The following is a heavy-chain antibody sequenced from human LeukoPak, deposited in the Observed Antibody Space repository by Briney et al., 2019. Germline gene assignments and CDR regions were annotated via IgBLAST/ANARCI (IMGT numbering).Heavy chain of an antibody. J-gene: IGHJ4*02. CDR2: ISGSGGST. CDR3: AKRPIVVVTAIRHFNY. Sequence: PGGSLRLSCAASGFTFRSYAMSWVRQAPGKGLEWVSDISGSGGSTYYADSVKGRFTISRDNSKNTLYLQMNSLRAEDTAVYYCAKRPIVVVTAIRHFNYWGQGTLVTVSS. CDR1: GFTFRSYA. V-gene: IGHV3-23*01. D-gene: IGHD2-21*02.